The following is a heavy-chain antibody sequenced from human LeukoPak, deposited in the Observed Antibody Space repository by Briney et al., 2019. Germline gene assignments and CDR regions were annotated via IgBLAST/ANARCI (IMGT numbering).Heavy chain of an antibody. CDR1: GGSISSYY. D-gene: IGHD3-16*01. Sequence: SETLSLTCTVSGGSISSYYWSWIRQPPGEGLEWIGYIYYSGSTNYNPSLKSRVTISVDTSKNQFSLKLSSVTAADTAAYYCARETSQKGAHYMDVWGKGTTVTISS. V-gene: IGHV4-59*01. J-gene: IGHJ6*03. CDR2: IYYSGST. CDR3: ARETSQKGAHYMDV.